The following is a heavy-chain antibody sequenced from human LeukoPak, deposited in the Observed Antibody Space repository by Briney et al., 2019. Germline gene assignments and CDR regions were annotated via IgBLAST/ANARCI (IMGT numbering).Heavy chain of an antibody. V-gene: IGHV3-64*04. Sequence: GGSLRLSCSASGFTFSSYAMHWVRQAPGKGLDYVSAISSSGGITYYADSVKGRFTISRDNAQNALFLQMNRLRVEDTAVYYCAAGTAADYWGQGTLVTVSS. CDR1: GFTFSSYA. J-gene: IGHJ4*02. CDR3: AAGTAADY. CDR2: ISSSGGIT. D-gene: IGHD6-13*01.